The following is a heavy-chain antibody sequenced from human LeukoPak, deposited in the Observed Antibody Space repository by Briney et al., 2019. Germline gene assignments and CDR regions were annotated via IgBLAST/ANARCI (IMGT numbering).Heavy chain of an antibody. J-gene: IGHJ5*02. V-gene: IGHV4-4*07. CDR3: ATGLRGDYDYNSFDP. D-gene: IGHD5-12*01. Sequence: SETLSLTCTVSGGSISSNYWSWIRQPAGKGLEWIGRIHATGNTRTNPSLKSGITMSIDTSKNQFSLELSSVTAADTAVYFCATGLRGDYDYNSFDPWGEGALVSVSS. CDR1: GGSISSNY. CDR2: IHATGNT.